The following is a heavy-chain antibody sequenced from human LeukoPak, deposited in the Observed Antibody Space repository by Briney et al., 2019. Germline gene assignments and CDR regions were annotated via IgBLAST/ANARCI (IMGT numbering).Heavy chain of an antibody. CDR1: GYTFTGYY. D-gene: IGHD6-13*01. V-gene: IGHV1-2*02. J-gene: IGHJ4*02. CDR3: ASERGAAGGEIDY. Sequence: ASVKVSCKASGYTFTGYYMHWVRQAPGQGLEWMGWINPNSGGTNYAQKFQGRVTMTRDTSISTAYMELSRLRSDDTAVYYCASERGAAGGEIDYWGQGTLVTVSS. CDR2: INPNSGGT.